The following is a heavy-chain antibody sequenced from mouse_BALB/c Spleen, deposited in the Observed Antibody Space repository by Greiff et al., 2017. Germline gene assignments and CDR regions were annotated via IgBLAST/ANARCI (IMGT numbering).Heavy chain of an antibody. CDR1: GFSLTSYY. CDR2: IRTGGGT. CDR3: VRDGYSWFAY. Sequence: VKLVESGPGLVAPSQTLSITCTVSGFSLTSYYISWIRQTPGKGLEWLGEIRTGGGTNYNPAFMSRLSISKDNSKSQVFLKMNSLQTDDTAIYYCVRDGYSWFAYWGQGTLVTVSA. D-gene: IGHD2-3*01. V-gene: IGHV2-9-2*01. J-gene: IGHJ3*01.